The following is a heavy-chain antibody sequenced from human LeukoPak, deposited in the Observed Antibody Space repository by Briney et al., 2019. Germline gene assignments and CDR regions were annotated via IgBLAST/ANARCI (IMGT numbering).Heavy chain of an antibody. CDR3: ARDSVSNPYDYVWGSDFDY. Sequence: GGSLRLSCAASGFTFSSYAMHWVRQAPGKGLEWVAVISYDGSNKYYAGSVKGRFTISRDNSKNTLYLQMNSLRAEDTAVYYCARDSVSNPYDYVWGSDFDYWGQGTLVTVSS. V-gene: IGHV3-30-3*01. CDR1: GFTFSSYA. CDR2: ISYDGSNK. J-gene: IGHJ4*02. D-gene: IGHD3-16*01.